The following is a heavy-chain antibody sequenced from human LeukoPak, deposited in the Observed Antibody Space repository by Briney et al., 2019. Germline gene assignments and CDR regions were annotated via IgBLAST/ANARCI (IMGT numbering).Heavy chain of an antibody. CDR2: IYVGNGNT. J-gene: IGHJ4*02. V-gene: IGHV1-3*01. CDR3: ARGEQWLVSPFDY. CDR1: GGTFGSYA. Sequence: ASVKVSCKASGGTFGSYAISWVRQAPGQRPEWMGWIYVGNGNTKYSQKFQDKVTITRDTSASTVYMELTSLRSEDTAVYSCARGEQWLVSPFDYWGQGTLVTVSS. D-gene: IGHD6-19*01.